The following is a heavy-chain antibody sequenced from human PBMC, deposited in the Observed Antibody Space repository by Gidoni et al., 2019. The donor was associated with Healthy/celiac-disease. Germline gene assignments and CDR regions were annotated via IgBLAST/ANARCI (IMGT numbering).Heavy chain of an antibody. J-gene: IGHJ4*02. CDR3: ASLISSGEPFDY. CDR1: GFTFSDYY. D-gene: IGHD3-22*01. V-gene: IGHV3-11*05. Sequence: QVQLVESGGGLVKPGGSLRLSCAASGFTFSDYYMSWIRQAPGKGLEWVSYISSSSSYTNYADSVKGRFTISRDNAKNSLYLQMNSLRAEDTAVYYCASLISSGEPFDYWGQGTLVTVSS. CDR2: ISSSSSYT.